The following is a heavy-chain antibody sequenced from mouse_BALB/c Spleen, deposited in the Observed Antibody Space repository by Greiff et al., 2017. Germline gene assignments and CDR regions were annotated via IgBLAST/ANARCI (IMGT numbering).Heavy chain of an antibody. J-gene: IGHJ1*01. V-gene: IGHV3-6*02. CDR2: ISYDGST. Sequence: EVQLVESGPGLVKPSQSLSLTCSVTGYSITSGYYWNWIRQSPGNKLEWMGYISYDGSTNYNPSLKNRISITRDTSKNQFFLKLNSVTTEDTATYYGAREYYCGSSPDWYFDVWGAGTAVTVSS. CDR1: GYSITSGYY. CDR3: AREYYCGSSPDWYFDV. D-gene: IGHD1-1*01.